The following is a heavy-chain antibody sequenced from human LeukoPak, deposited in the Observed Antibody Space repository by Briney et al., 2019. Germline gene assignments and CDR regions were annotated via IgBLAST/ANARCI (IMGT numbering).Heavy chain of an antibody. J-gene: IGHJ4*02. CDR2: INPSSGGT. CDR3: ARERVTEYYDSSGYYFFDY. Sequence: ASVKVSCKASGYTFTGYYMHWVRQAPGQGLEWMGWINPSSGGTNYAQKFQGRVTMTRDTSISTAYMELSRLRSDDTAVYYCARERVTEYYDSSGYYFFDYWGQGTLVTVSS. V-gene: IGHV1-2*02. CDR1: GYTFTGYY. D-gene: IGHD3-22*01.